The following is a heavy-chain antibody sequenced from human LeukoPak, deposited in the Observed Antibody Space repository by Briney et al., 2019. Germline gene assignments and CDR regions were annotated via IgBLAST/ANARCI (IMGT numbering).Heavy chain of an antibody. Sequence: PGRSLRLSCAASAFTFSSYGMHWVRQAPGKGLEWVSAISGSGGSTYYADSVKGRFTISRDNSKNTLYLQMNSLRAEDTAVYYCAKAPVTSCRGAYCYPFDSWGQGTLVTVSS. V-gene: IGHV3-23*01. CDR1: AFTFSSYG. CDR2: ISGSGGST. D-gene: IGHD2-21*01. J-gene: IGHJ4*02. CDR3: AKAPVTSCRGAYCYPFDS.